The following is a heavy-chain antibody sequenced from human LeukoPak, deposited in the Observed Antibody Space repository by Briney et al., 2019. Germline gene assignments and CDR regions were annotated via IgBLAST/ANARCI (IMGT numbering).Heavy chain of an antibody. CDR3: ASSVKIFDI. CDR2: ISSSSNYI. D-gene: IGHD3-10*01. CDR1: GFTFSGSA. V-gene: IGHV3-21*01. J-gene: IGHJ3*02. Sequence: PGGSLSLSCAASGFTFSGSAMTRVRQAPGKGLEWVSSISSSSNYIYYADSVKGRFTISRDNAKNSLYLQMNSLRAEDTAVYYCASSVKIFDIWGQGTMVTVSS.